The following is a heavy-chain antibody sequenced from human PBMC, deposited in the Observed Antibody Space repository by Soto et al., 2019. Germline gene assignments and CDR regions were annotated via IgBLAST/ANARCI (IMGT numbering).Heavy chain of an antibody. CDR3: AGVTANCFDP. J-gene: IGHJ5*02. D-gene: IGHD2-21*02. V-gene: IGHV3-11*06. Sequence: VGSLRLSCAASGFTFSDYYMSWIRQAPGKGLEWVSYISSSSSYTNYADSVKGRFTISRDNAKNSLYLQMNSLRAEDTAVYYCAGVTANCFDPWGQGTLVTVS. CDR1: GFTFSDYY. CDR2: ISSSSSYT.